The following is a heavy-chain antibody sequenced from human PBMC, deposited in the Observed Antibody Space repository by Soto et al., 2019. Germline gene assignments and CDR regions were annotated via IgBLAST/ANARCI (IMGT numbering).Heavy chain of an antibody. V-gene: IGHV1-69*12. CDR1: GGTFSRYA. CDR3: AQTLGLAVSGPGRFDL. CDR2: ITPLFGTP. D-gene: IGHD6-19*01. J-gene: IGHJ2*01. Sequence: QVQLVQSGAEVKKPASSVKVSCKASGGTFSRYAISWVRQAPGQGLEWLGGITPLFGTPNYAQSFQGRLTITAVEPTIXVYMELRSLRSEDTAVYYCAQTLGLAVSGPGRFDLWGRGTLVTVTS.